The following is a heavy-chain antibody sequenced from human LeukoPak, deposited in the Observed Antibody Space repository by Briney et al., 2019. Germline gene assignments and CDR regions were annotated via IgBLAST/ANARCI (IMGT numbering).Heavy chain of an antibody. CDR2: ISSNGGST. CDR3: AGNIAAEGFDY. J-gene: IGHJ4*02. CDR1: GLAFRSYA. Sequence: GGSLRLSCSASGLAFRSYAMHWVRQAPGKGLEYVSAISSNGGSTYYADSVKGRFTISRDNSKNTLYLQMSSLRAEDTAVYYCAGNIAAEGFDYWGLGTLVTVSS. D-gene: IGHD6-13*01. V-gene: IGHV3-64D*06.